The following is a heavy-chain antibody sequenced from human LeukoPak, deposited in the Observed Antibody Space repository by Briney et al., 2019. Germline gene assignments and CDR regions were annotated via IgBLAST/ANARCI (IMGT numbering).Heavy chain of an antibody. CDR2: ISGSGGST. CDR1: GFTFSSYA. Sequence: GGSLRLSCAASGFTFSSYAMSWVRQAPGKGLEWVSAISGSGGSTYYADSVKGRFTISRDNAKNSLYLQMNSLRAEDTAVYYCARESQAYDFWSGYYYWGQGTLVTVSS. D-gene: IGHD3-3*01. V-gene: IGHV3-23*01. J-gene: IGHJ4*02. CDR3: ARESQAYDFWSGYYY.